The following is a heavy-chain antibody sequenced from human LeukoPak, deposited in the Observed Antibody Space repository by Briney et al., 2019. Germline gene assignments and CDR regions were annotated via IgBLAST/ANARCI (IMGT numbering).Heavy chain of an antibody. J-gene: IGHJ4*02. V-gene: IGHV3-48*01. CDR2: ISSSSSTI. CDR1: GFTFSSYS. CDR3: ARDLVDIVATC. D-gene: IGHD5-12*01. Sequence: GGSLRLSCAASGFTFSSYSMNWVRQAPGKGLEWVSYISSSSSTIYYADSVKGRFTISRDNSKNTLYLQMNSLRAEDTAVYYCARDLVDIVATCWGQGTLVTVSS.